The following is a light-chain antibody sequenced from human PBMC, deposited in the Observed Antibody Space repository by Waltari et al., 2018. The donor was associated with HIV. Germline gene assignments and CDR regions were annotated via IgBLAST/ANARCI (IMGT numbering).Light chain of an antibody. CDR2: EVS. CDR1: QSLLHSDGKTY. J-gene: IGKJ4*01. CDR3: MQSIELPPGLT. Sequence: DVVMTQTPLSLSVTPGQPASISCKSSQSLLHSDGKTYLYWYLQKPGQPPQLLTYEVSSRFSGVPERFSGIVSGTYFTLKISRVQAEDVGVYYCMQSIELPPGLTFGGGTKVEIK. V-gene: IGKV2D-29*01.